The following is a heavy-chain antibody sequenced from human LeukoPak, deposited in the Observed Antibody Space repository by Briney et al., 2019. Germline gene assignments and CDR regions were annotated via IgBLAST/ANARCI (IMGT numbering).Heavy chain of an antibody. J-gene: IGHJ4*02. Sequence: SGGSLRLSCAASGFTFSSYSMNWVRQAPGKGLEWASSISSSSSYIYYADSVKGRFTISRDNAKNSLYLQMNSLRAEDTAVYYCARGGSYDILTGPDPDYWGQGTLVTVSS. CDR1: GFTFSSYS. V-gene: IGHV3-21*01. D-gene: IGHD3-9*01. CDR2: ISSSSSYI. CDR3: ARGGSYDILTGPDPDY.